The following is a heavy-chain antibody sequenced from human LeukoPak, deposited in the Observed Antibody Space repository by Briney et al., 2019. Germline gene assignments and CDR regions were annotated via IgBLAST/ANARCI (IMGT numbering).Heavy chain of an antibody. D-gene: IGHD3-9*01. V-gene: IGHV1-45*02. CDR3: AYLGGPLDAFDI. J-gene: IGHJ3*02. Sequence: SVKVSCKASTYTFTYRYLHWVRQAPGQALEWMGWITPFNGNTNYAQKFQDRVTINRDMSMTTAYMELSSLRSEDTAMYYCAYLGGPLDAFDIWGQGTMVTVSS. CDR2: ITPFNGNT. CDR1: TYTFTYRY.